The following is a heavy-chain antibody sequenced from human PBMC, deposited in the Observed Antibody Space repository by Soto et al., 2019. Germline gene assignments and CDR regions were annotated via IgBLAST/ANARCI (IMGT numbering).Heavy chain of an antibody. V-gene: IGHV3-23*01. Sequence: GGSLRLSCAASGFSFSSYAMSWVRQAPGKGLEWVSTISGSDGKTLYADSVKGRFFISRDTSDNMLYLQMNSLRDDDTAVYYCARWSYLDYWGQGARVTVS. D-gene: IGHD2-15*01. CDR1: GFSFSSYA. CDR3: ARWSYLDY. CDR2: ISGSDGKT. J-gene: IGHJ4*02.